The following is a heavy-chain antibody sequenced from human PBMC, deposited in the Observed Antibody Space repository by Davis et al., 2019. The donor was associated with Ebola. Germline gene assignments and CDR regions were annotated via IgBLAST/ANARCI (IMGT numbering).Heavy chain of an antibody. Sequence: SGTLSLTCTVSGGFFSSYCWRWIRQPPGKGLEWIGYIYYSGSTNYNPSPKSHLNITTDTSKNQFLLKLSPVPAADQAVYYCARGGYYGSGRTGGHSYYYYYGMDVWGQGTTVTVSS. D-gene: IGHD3-10*01. J-gene: IGHJ6*02. V-gene: IGHV4-59*01. CDR3: ARGGYYGSGRTGGHSYYYYYGMDV. CDR1: GGFFSSYC. CDR2: IYYSGST.